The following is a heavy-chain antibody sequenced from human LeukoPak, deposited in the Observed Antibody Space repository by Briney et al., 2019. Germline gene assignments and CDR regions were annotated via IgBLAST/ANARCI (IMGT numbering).Heavy chain of an antibody. J-gene: IGHJ4*02. Sequence: GGSLRLSCAASGFTFSSYSMNWVRQAPGKGLEWGSSISSSSSYIYYADSVKGRFTISRDNAKNSLYLPMNSLRAEDTAVYYCASMVRGVMSDYWGQGTLVTVSS. D-gene: IGHD3-10*01. CDR2: ISSSSSYI. CDR1: GFTFSSYS. CDR3: ASMVRGVMSDY. V-gene: IGHV3-21*01.